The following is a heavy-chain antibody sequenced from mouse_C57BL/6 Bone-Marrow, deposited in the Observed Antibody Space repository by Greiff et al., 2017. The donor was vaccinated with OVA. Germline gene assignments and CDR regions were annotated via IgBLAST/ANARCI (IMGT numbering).Heavy chain of an antibody. CDR3: AREDYDGYAMDY. Sequence: VQLQQSGPELVKPGASVKISCKASGYSFTSYYIHWVKQRPGQGLEWIGWIYPGSGNTKYNEKFKGKATLTADTSSSTAYMQLSSLTSEDSAVYYSAREDYDGYAMDYWGQGTSVTVSS. CDR1: GYSFTSYY. V-gene: IGHV1-66*01. CDR2: IYPGSGNT. D-gene: IGHD2-4*01. J-gene: IGHJ4*01.